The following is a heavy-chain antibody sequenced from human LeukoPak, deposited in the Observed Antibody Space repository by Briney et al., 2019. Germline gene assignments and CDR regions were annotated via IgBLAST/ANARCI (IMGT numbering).Heavy chain of an antibody. CDR2: INPNSGGT. V-gene: IGHV1-2*02. D-gene: IGHD3-10*01. CDR1: GYTFTGYY. J-gene: IGHJ4*02. Sequence: ASVKVSCKASGYTFTGYYMHWVRQAPGQGLEWMGWINPNSGGTNYAQKFQGRVTITADKSTSTAYMELSSLRSEDTAVYYCARDTYYYGSGSYIFDYWGQGTLVTVSS. CDR3: ARDTYYYGSGSYIFDY.